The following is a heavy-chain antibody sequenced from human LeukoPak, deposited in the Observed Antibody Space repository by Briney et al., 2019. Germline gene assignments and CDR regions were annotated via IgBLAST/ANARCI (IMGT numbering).Heavy chain of an antibody. Sequence: GGSLRLSCAASGFTFNDYWMTWVRQAPGKGLEWVANIKQDGSEKYYVDSVKGRFTISRDNAKNTLYLQMNSLRAEDTAVYYCARGGATTFGLWGNAFDIWGQGTMVTVSS. J-gene: IGHJ3*02. CDR2: IKQDGSEK. D-gene: IGHD3-3*01. V-gene: IGHV3-7*01. CDR3: ARGGATTFGLWGNAFDI. CDR1: GFTFNDYW.